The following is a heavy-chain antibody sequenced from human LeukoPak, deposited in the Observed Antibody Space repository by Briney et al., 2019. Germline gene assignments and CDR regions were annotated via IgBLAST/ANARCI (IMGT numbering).Heavy chain of an antibody. Sequence: ASVKVSCKASGCTFTGYYMHWVRQAPGQGLEWMGWINPNSGGTNYAQKFQGRVTMTRDTSISTAYMELSRLRSDDTAVYYCARDLGGSYRSNWFDPWGQGTLVTVSS. V-gene: IGHV1-2*02. CDR3: ARDLGGSYRSNWFDP. CDR1: GCTFTGYY. CDR2: INPNSGGT. D-gene: IGHD1-26*01. J-gene: IGHJ5*02.